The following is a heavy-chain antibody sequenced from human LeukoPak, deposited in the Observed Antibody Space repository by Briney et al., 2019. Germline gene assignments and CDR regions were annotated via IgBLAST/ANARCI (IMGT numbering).Heavy chain of an antibody. CDR3: ARGSGTMVRGVIMEFYYYYYGMDV. CDR1: GGSFSGYY. D-gene: IGHD3-10*01. CDR2: INHSGGT. Sequence: SSETLSLTCAVYGGSFSGYYWSWIRQPPGKGLEWIGEINHSGGTNYNPSLKSRVTISVDTSKNQFSLKLSSVTAADTAVYYCARGSGTMVRGVIMEFYYYYYGMDVWGQGTTVTASS. V-gene: IGHV4-34*01. J-gene: IGHJ6*02.